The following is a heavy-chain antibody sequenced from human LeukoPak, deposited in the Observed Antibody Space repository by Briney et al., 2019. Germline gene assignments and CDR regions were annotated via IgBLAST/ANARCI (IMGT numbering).Heavy chain of an antibody. CDR1: RFTFSNYW. Sequence: GGSLRLSCAASRFTFSNYWMSWVRQAPGKGLEWVANIKGDGSYKYYVDSVKGRFTISRDNAKSSLYLQMNTLRAEDTAVYYCATSSDSSGNDWGQGTLVTVSS. CDR3: ATSSDSSGND. V-gene: IGHV3-7*03. D-gene: IGHD3-22*01. J-gene: IGHJ4*02. CDR2: IKGDGSYK.